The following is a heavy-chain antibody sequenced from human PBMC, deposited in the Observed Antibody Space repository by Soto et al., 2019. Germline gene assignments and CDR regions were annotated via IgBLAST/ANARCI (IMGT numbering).Heavy chain of an antibody. J-gene: IGHJ6*03. CDR2: IYYSGST. CDR1: GGSISSSSYY. Sequence: SETLSLTCTVSGGSISSSSYYWGWIRQPPGKGLEWIGSIYYSGSTYYNPSLKSRVTISVDTSKNQFSLKLSSVTAADTAVYYCARQVVDFWSGYYYYYYMDVWGKGTTVTVSS. D-gene: IGHD3-3*01. V-gene: IGHV4-39*01. CDR3: ARQVVDFWSGYYYYYYMDV.